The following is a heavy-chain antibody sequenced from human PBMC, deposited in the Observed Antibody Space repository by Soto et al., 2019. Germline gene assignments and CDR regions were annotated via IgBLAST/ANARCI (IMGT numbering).Heavy chain of an antibody. D-gene: IGHD6-19*01. CDR1: GFIFGDYA. Sequence: GGSLRLSCATSGFIFGDYAMTWIRQAPGKGLEWVSTISGSGRDKYYADSLKGRFTISRDDPENTVLLQMNGLRAEDTAVYYCAKVVSGWTNDDFWGQGTLVTVSS. CDR2: ISGSGRDK. V-gene: IGHV3-23*01. J-gene: IGHJ4*02. CDR3: AKVVSGWTNDDF.